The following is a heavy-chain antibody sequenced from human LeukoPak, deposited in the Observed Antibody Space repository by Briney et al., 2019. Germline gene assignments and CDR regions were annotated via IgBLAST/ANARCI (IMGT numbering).Heavy chain of an antibody. Sequence: SQTLSLTCTVSGGSISSGGYYWSWIRQHPGKGLEWIGYIYYSGSTYYNPSLKSRVTISVDTSKNQFSLKLSSVTAADTAVFYCAGTQHGELDYWGQGTLVTVSS. V-gene: IGHV4-31*03. D-gene: IGHD7-27*01. J-gene: IGHJ4*02. CDR1: GGSISSGGYY. CDR2: IYYSGST. CDR3: AGTQHGELDY.